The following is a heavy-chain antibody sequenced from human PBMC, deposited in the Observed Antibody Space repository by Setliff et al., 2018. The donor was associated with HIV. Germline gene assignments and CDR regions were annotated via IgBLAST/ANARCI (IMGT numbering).Heavy chain of an antibody. V-gene: IGHV4-59*10. D-gene: IGHD3-3*01. CDR2: IYASGKT. Sequence: PSETLSLTCAVYGGPFSRYYWNWIRQSPGKGLEWIGRIYASGKTTFNPSLKSRVRMSVDTSKNQFSLKLTSVTASDTAVYYCARGNNDLESFDYWGQGALVTVSS. CDR3: ARGNNDLESFDY. CDR1: GGPFSRYY. J-gene: IGHJ4*02.